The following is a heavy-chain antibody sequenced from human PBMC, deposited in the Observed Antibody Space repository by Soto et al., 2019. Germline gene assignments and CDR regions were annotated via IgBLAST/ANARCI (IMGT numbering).Heavy chain of an antibody. Sequence: GGSMRLSCAASGFTFSSHSMNWVRQAPGKGLEWVSSIGSSTSSIYYADSVKGRFTISRDNAKNSLYLQMNSLRAEDTAVYYCASRNFYDSGGYYFYYFDYWGQGTLVTVSS. D-gene: IGHD3-22*01. J-gene: IGHJ4*02. V-gene: IGHV3-21*01. CDR1: GFTFSSHS. CDR2: IGSSTSSI. CDR3: ASRNFYDSGGYYFYYFDY.